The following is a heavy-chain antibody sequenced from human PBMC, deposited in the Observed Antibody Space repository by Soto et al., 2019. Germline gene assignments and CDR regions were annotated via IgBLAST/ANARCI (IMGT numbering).Heavy chain of an antibody. CDR2: IWYDGSNK. Sequence: GGSLRLSCAASGFTFSSYGMHWVRQAPGKGLEWVAVIWYDGSNKYYADSVKGRFTISRDNSKNTLYLKMNSLRVEDTAGYYCAREDYGDYVGAFDIWGQGTMVTVSS. V-gene: IGHV3-33*01. CDR1: GFTFSSYG. J-gene: IGHJ3*02. D-gene: IGHD4-17*01. CDR3: AREDYGDYVGAFDI.